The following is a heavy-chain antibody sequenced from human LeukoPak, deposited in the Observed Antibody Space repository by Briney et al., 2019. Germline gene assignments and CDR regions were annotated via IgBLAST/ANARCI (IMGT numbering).Heavy chain of an antibody. CDR1: EFSFSSYA. Sequence: GGSLRLSCAASEFSFSSYAMSWVRQAPGKGLNWVSTISGSGGSTYYADSVKGRFTISRDNSKNTLYLQMNSLRAEDTAVYYCAKGHAASSYGYFGHWGQGALVTVSS. CDR3: AKGHAASSYGYFGH. D-gene: IGHD2-2*01. J-gene: IGHJ4*02. CDR2: ISGSGGST. V-gene: IGHV3-23*01.